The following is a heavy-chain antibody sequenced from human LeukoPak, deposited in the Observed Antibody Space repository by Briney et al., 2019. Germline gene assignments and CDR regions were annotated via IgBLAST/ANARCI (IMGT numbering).Heavy chain of an antibody. D-gene: IGHD2-15*01. J-gene: IGHJ5*02. CDR2: INPNSGGT. Sequence: GASVNVSFKASVYTFTGYYMHWVRQAPGQGLEWMGWINPNSGGTNYAQKFQGRVTMTRDTSISTAYMELSRLRSDDTAVYYCARKFYCSGGSCYSPWFDPWGQGTLVTVSS. CDR3: ARKFYCSGGSCYSPWFDP. CDR1: VYTFTGYY. V-gene: IGHV1-2*02.